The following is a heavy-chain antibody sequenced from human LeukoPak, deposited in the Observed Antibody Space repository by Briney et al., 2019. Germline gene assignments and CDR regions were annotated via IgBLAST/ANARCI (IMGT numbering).Heavy chain of an antibody. D-gene: IGHD3-16*01. CDR3: ARDREGGSLDY. CDR1: GFTFSSYS. CDR2: ISSSSSTI. V-gene: IGHV3-48*04. Sequence: GGSLRLSCAASGFTFSSYSMNWVRQAPGKGLEWVSYISSSSSTIYYADSVKGRFTISRDNAKNSLYLQMNSLRAEDTAVYYCARDREGGSLDYWGQGTLVTVSS. J-gene: IGHJ4*02.